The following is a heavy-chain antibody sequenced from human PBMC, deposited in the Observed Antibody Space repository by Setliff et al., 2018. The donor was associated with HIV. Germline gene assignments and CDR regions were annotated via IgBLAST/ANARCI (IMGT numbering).Heavy chain of an antibody. J-gene: IGHJ4*02. V-gene: IGHV1-46*04. Sequence: ASVKVSCKASGYTFTDHHIHWMRQAPGHGLGWIGIVNPLLGLRSHSQKLQGRVTLTWDTSTSTVYMELTTLRSEDTAFYYCARAPYRSGWYGVDYWGQGTLVTVSS. CDR1: GYTFTDHH. CDR3: ARAPYRSGWYGVDY. D-gene: IGHD6-13*01. CDR2: VNPLLGLR.